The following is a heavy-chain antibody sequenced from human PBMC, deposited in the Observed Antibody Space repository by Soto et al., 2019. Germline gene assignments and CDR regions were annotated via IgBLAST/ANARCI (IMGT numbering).Heavy chain of an antibody. Sequence: GGSLRLSCSASGFTFSSYAMHWVRQAPGKGLEYVSGVRGNGDPPFYADSVKGRFTISRDNSKNTLYLQMSSLSADDTAVYYCVKSRGGDNFDFFDWGQGALVTVSS. D-gene: IGHD2-21*01. J-gene: IGHJ4*02. CDR3: VKSRGGDNFDFFD. V-gene: IGHV3-64D*06. CDR2: VRGNGDPP. CDR1: GFTFSSYA.